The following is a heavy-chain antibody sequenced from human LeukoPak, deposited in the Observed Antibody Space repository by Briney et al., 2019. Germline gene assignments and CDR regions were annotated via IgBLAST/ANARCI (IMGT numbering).Heavy chain of an antibody. CDR3: AKDIRPSGELGGAFDI. Sequence: PGGSLRLSCAASGFTFSSYAMHWVRQAPGKGLEWVAFIRYDGSNKYYADSVKGRFTISRDNSKNTLYLQMNSLRAEDTALYYCAKDIRPSGELGGAFDIWGQGTMVTVSS. CDR1: GFTFSSYA. V-gene: IGHV3-30*02. J-gene: IGHJ3*02. D-gene: IGHD1-26*01. CDR2: IRYDGSNK.